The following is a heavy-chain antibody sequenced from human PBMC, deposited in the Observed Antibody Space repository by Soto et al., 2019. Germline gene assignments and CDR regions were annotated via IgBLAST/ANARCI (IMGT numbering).Heavy chain of an antibody. Sequence: VQLVESGGGLVQPGGSLRLSCAASGFTFTSYSMNWVRQAPGQGLEWVSYITSKSTTIKYADSVKGRFTVSRFNAKNSLYLQLHSLGDEEPAVYYCAREMGACSDRSCYPGPYDSWGQGTLVTVSS. CDR1: GFTFTSYS. D-gene: IGHD3-16*01. J-gene: IGHJ5*02. CDR3: AREMGACSDRSCYPGPYDS. V-gene: IGHV3-48*02. CDR2: ITSKSTTI.